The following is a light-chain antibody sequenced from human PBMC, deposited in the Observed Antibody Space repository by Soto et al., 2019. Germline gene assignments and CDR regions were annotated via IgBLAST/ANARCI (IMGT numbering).Light chain of an antibody. CDR3: QQRSNWPRT. CDR2: DAP. J-gene: IGKJ4*01. Sequence: EIVLTQSPATLSLSPGERATLSCRASQSVSSYLAWYQQKPGQAPRLLIYDAPNRATGIPARFSGSGSGTDFTLTISSLDPEDFAVYYWQQRSNWPRTVGGGTKVDIK. CDR1: QSVSSY. V-gene: IGKV3-11*01.